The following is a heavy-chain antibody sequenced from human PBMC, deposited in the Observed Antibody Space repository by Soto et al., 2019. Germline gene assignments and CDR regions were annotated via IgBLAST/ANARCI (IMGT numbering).Heavy chain of an antibody. V-gene: IGHV4-59*05. CDR1: GGSISSYY. CDR3: ARRGYYDFWSGYYTLSYFDY. D-gene: IGHD3-3*01. Sequence: PSETLSLTCTVSGGSISSYYWSWIRQPPGKGLEWIGSIYYSGSTYYNPSLKSRVTISVDTSKNQFSLKLSSVTAADTAAYYCARRGYYDFWSGYYTLSYFDYWGQGTLVTVSS. J-gene: IGHJ4*02. CDR2: IYYSGST.